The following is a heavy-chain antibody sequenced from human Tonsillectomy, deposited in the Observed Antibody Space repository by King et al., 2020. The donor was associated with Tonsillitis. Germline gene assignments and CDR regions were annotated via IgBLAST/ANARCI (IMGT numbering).Heavy chain of an antibody. Sequence: QLQESSPGLVKPSETLSLTCTASGGFISSYYWTWIRQPPGRGLEWIGYIHYSGSTNYNPSLKSRVTISVDTSKNQFSLKLSSVTAADTAMYYCAGGEGGSGSYDYWGQGTLVTVSS. V-gene: IGHV4-59*01. D-gene: IGHD3-10*01. CDR2: IHYSGST. J-gene: IGHJ4*02. CDR3: AGGEGGSGSYDY. CDR1: GGFISSYY.